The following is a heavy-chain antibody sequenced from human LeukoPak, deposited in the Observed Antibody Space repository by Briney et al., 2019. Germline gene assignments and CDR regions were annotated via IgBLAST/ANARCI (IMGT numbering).Heavy chain of an antibody. V-gene: IGHV3-30-3*01. CDR1: GFTFSSYA. D-gene: IGHD4-17*01. CDR3: ARTYDYGDYLPFDY. J-gene: IGHJ4*02. Sequence: GGSLRLSCGASGFTFSSYAMHWVRQAPGKGLEWVAVISYDGSNKYYADSVKGRFTISRDNSKNTLYLQMNSLRAEDTAVYYCARTYDYGDYLPFDYWGQGTLVTVSS. CDR2: ISYDGSNK.